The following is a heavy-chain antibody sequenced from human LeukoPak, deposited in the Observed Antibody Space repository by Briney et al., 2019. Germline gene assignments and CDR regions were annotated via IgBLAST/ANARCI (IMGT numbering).Heavy chain of an antibody. J-gene: IGHJ4*02. CDR1: GYTFTGYY. V-gene: IGHV1-69*13. CDR2: IIPIFGTA. Sequence: SVKVSCKASGYTFTGYYMHWVRQAPGQGLEWMGGIIPIFGTANYAQKFQGRVTITADESTSTAYMELSSLRSEDTAVYYCAMGEVGATVSYWGQGTLVTVSS. D-gene: IGHD1-26*01. CDR3: AMGEVGATVSY.